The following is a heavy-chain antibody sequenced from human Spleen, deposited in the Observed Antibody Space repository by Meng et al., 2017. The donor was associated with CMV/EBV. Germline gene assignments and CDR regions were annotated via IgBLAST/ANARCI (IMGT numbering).Heavy chain of an antibody. Sequence: SCAASGFTFSGSAMHWVRQASGKGLEWVGRIRSKANSYATAYAASVKGRFTISRDDSKNTAYLQMNSLKTEDTAVYYCTRHADYGGNWGQGTLVTVSS. CDR1: GFTFSGSA. V-gene: IGHV3-73*01. CDR2: IRSKANSYAT. CDR3: TRHADYGGN. D-gene: IGHD4-23*01. J-gene: IGHJ4*02.